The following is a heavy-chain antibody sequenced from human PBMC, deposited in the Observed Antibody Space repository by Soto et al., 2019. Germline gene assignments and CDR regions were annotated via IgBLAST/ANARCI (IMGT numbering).Heavy chain of an antibody. V-gene: IGHV1-2*04. D-gene: IGHD7-27*01. J-gene: IGHJ2*01. CDR3: ARTGATNWYFDL. CDR1: GYTFTSYG. CDR2: INPNSGGT. Sequence: GASVKVSCKASGYTFTSYGISWVRQAPGQGLEWMGWINPNSGGTNYAQKFQGWVTMTRDTSISTAYMELSRLRSDDTAVYYCARTGATNWYFDLWGRGTLVTVSS.